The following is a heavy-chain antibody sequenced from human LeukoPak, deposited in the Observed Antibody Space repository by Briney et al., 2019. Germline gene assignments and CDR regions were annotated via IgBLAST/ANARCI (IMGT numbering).Heavy chain of an antibody. CDR3: ANYFYNLAA. D-gene: IGHD2/OR15-2a*01. J-gene: IGHJ5*02. CDR2: ISYDGSNT. V-gene: IGHV3-30*18. Sequence: GGSLRLSCVASGFTFRSYGMHWVRQAPGKGLEWVAVISYDGSNTYYADSVKDRFTISRDNSKNTLYLQMNSLRAEDTAVYYCANYFYNLAAWGQGTLVTVSS. CDR1: GFTFRSYG.